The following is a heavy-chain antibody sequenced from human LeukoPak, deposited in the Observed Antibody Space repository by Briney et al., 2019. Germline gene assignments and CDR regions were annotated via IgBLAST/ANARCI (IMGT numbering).Heavy chain of an antibody. D-gene: IGHD3-3*01. CDR3: ARVGIEYDFWSGYPDYFDY. CDR1: GGSFSGYY. J-gene: IGHJ4*02. V-gene: IGHV4-34*01. Sequence: SETLSLTCAVYGGSFSGYYWSWIRQPPGKGLEWIGEINHSGSTNYNPSLKSRVTISVDTSKNQFSLKLSPVTAADTAVYYCARVGIEYDFWSGYPDYFDYWGQGTLVTVSS. CDR2: INHSGST.